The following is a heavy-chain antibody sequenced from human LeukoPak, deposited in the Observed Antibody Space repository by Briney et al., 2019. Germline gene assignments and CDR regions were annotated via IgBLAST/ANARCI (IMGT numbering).Heavy chain of an antibody. D-gene: IGHD3-22*01. CDR2: ISGSGGST. Sequence: GGSLRLSCAASGFTFSSYAMSWVRQAPGKGLEWVSAISGSGGSTYYADSVKGRFTISRDNSKNTLYLQMNSLRAEDTAVYYCARDRTSGRDYYDSSGFFYFDYWGQGTLVTVSS. CDR3: ARDRTSGRDYYDSSGFFYFDY. J-gene: IGHJ4*02. CDR1: GFTFSSYA. V-gene: IGHV3-23*01.